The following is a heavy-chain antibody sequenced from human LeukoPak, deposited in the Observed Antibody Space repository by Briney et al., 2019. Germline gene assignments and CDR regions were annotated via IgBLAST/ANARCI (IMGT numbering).Heavy chain of an antibody. V-gene: IGHV4-59*08. J-gene: IGHJ4*02. D-gene: IGHD3-16*01. Sequence: SETLSLTCTVSGDSTSSDYWSWIRQSPGKGLEWVGYVYNSGDTGKNPSLKSRVTILLDTSKNQCSLKLTSVSAADTAVYYCARVRGLGELIIFWGQGTLVTVSS. CDR3: ARVRGLGELIIF. CDR1: GDSTSSDY. CDR2: VYNSGDT.